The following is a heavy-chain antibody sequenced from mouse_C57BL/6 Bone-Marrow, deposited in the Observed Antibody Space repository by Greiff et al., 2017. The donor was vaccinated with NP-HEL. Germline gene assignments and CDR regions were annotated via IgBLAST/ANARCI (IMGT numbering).Heavy chain of an antibody. D-gene: IGHD1-1*02. J-gene: IGHJ2*01. CDR2: IRNKANGYTT. CDR1: GFTFTDYY. CDR3: ERSKVLWYYFDY. V-gene: IGHV7-3*01. Sequence: EVKLVESGGGLVQPGGSLSLSCAASGFTFTDYYMSWVRQPPGKALEWLGFIRNKANGYTTEYSASVKGRFTISRDNSQSILYLQMNAVRAEDSGTYYYERSKVLWYYFDYWGQGTTLTVSS.